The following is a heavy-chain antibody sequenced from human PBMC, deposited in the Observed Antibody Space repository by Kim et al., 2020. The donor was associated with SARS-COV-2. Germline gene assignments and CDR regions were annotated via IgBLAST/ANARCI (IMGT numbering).Heavy chain of an antibody. J-gene: IGHJ3*02. CDR3: ATDPVRSHGAFDI. Sequence: YAQKFQGRVTMTEDTSTDTAYMELSSLRSEDTAVYYCATDPVRSHGAFDIWGQGTMVTVSS. D-gene: IGHD1-26*01. V-gene: IGHV1-24*01.